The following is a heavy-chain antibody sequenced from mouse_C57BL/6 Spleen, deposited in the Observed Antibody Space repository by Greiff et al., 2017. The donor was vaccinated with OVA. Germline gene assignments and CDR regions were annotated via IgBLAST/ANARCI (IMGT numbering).Heavy chain of an antibody. Sequence: EVQVVESGGDLVKPGGSLKLSCAASGFTFSSYGMSWVRQTPDKRLEWVATISSGGSYTYYPDSVKGRFTISRDNAKNTLYLQMSSLKSEDTAMYYCARQDYYYGSSYGYWGQGTTLTVSS. CDR3: ARQDYYYGSSYGY. V-gene: IGHV5-6*01. CDR1: GFTFSSYG. CDR2: ISSGGSYT. D-gene: IGHD1-1*01. J-gene: IGHJ2*01.